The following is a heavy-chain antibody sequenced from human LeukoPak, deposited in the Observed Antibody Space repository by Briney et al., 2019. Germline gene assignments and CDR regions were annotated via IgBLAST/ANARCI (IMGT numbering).Heavy chain of an antibody. D-gene: IGHD3-10*01. CDR1: GGSISSSSYY. J-gene: IGHJ5*02. V-gene: IGHV4-39*01. CDR2: IYYSGST. CDR3: ARGHYYYGSGSYYRWFDP. Sequence: SETLSLTCTVSGGSISSSSYYWGWIRQPPGKGLEWIGSIYYSGSTYYNPSLKSRVTISVDTSKNQFSLKLSSVTAADTAVYYCARGHYYYGSGSYYRWFDPWGQGTLVTVSS.